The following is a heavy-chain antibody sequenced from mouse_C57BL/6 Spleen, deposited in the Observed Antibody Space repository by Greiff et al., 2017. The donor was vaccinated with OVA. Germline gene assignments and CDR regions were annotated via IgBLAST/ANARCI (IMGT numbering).Heavy chain of an antibody. CDR1: GYTFTSYW. CDR3: ERTRQTAQAPYVDY. CDR2: IYPSDSET. D-gene: IGHD3-2*02. V-gene: IGHV1-61*01. J-gene: IGHJ2*01. Sequence: VQLQQPGAELVRPGSSVKLSCKASGYTFTSYWMDWVKQRPGQGLEWIGNIYPSDSETHYNQKFKDKATLTVDKSSSTAYMQLSSLTSEDSAVYNCERTRQTAQAPYVDYWGQGTTLTVSS.